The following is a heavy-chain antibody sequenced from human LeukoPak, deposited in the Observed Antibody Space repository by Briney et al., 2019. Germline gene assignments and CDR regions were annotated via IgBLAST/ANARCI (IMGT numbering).Heavy chain of an antibody. D-gene: IGHD1-26*01. J-gene: IGHJ4*02. CDR3: ARRSGSYDY. CDR1: GFTPSSYT. CDR2: ISGRGDYM. V-gene: IGHV3-21*01. Sequence: GGSLRLSCAGSGFTPSSYTMNWVRQAPGKGLEWVASISGRGDYMYYADSVKGRFTISRDNAKNSLFLQMNSLRADDTAVYYCARRSGSYDYWGQGTLVIVSS.